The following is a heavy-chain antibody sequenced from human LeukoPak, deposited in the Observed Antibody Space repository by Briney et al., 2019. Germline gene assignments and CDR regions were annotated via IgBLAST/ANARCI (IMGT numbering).Heavy chain of an antibody. J-gene: IGHJ4*02. Sequence: PGGSLRLSCAASGFTFSSYEMNWVRQAPGKGLQWISYIRSGGTTIYYADSVKGRFTISREDAENSLYLQMNSLSAEDTAVYYCARDKGSDGIDFWGQGTLVTVSS. CDR3: ARDKGSDGIDF. V-gene: IGHV3-48*03. CDR1: GFTFSSYE. CDR2: IRSGGTTI. D-gene: IGHD1-26*01.